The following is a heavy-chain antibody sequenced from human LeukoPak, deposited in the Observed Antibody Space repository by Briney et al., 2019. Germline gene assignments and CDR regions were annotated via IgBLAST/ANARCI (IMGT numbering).Heavy chain of an antibody. CDR3: AKKEGATDAFDV. Sequence: ASVKVSCKTSGYTFNSYYVGWVRQAPGQGLEWMGWINAGNGNTKYSQKFQGRVTITTDESTSTAYIELSSLRSEDTAMYYCAKKEGATDAFDVWGQGTMVTVSS. V-gene: IGHV1-18*01. CDR1: GYTFNSYY. CDR2: INAGNGNT. J-gene: IGHJ3*01. D-gene: IGHD1-26*01.